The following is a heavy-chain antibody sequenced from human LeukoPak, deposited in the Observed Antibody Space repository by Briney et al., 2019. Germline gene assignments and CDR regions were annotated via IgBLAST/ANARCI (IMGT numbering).Heavy chain of an antibody. D-gene: IGHD6-19*01. J-gene: IGHJ4*02. CDR1: GGSISSSNW. CDR2: IYHSGST. Sequence: PSGTLSLTCAVSGGSISSSNWWSWVRQPPGKGLEWIGEIYHSGSTNYNPSLKSRVTISVDKSKNQFSLKLSSVTAADTAVYYCARGTRYSSGWYSGYWGQGTLVTVSS. V-gene: IGHV4-4*02. CDR3: ARGTRYSSGWYSGY.